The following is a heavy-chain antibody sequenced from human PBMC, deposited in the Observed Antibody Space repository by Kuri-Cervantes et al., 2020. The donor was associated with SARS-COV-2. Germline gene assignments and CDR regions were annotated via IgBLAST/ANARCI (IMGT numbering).Heavy chain of an antibody. V-gene: IGHV3-13*04. CDR2: IGTAGDT. Sequence: GGSLRLSCAASGFTFSSYDMHWVRQATGKGLEWVSAIGTAGDTYYPGSVKGRFTISRDNAKNTLYLQMNSLRAEDTAVYYCARDRNLVPADNWFDPWGQGTLVIVSS. D-gene: IGHD2-2*01. CDR3: ARDRNLVPADNWFDP. J-gene: IGHJ5*02. CDR1: GFTFSSYD.